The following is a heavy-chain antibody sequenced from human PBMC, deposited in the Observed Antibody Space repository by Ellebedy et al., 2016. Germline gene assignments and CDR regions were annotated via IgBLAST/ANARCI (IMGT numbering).Heavy chain of an antibody. CDR1: GFSFSSHA. J-gene: IGHJ4*02. CDR2: IVASGERT. V-gene: IGHV3-23*01. Sequence: LSLTCEASGFSFSSHAMSWVRQAPGKGPEWISAIVASGERTFYADSVKGRFTISRDNSKNRLYLQMNSLKVEDTATYYCANVGGSGTYYNGYWGQGTLVTVSS. CDR3: ANVGGSGTYYNGY. D-gene: IGHD3-10*01.